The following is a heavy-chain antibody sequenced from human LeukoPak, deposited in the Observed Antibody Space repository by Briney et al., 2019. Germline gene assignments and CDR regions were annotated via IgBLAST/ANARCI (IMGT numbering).Heavy chain of an antibody. CDR3: ARDWANYYDSSGYYYFDY. J-gene: IGHJ4*02. CDR1: GYSISSGYY. CDR2: IYTSGST. Sequence: SETLSLTCTVSGYSISSGYYWSWIRQPAGKGLEWIGRIYTSGSTNYNPSLKSRVTMSVDTSKNQFSLKLSSVTAADTAVYYCARDWANYYDSSGYYYFDYWGQGTLVTVSS. D-gene: IGHD3-22*01. V-gene: IGHV4-4*07.